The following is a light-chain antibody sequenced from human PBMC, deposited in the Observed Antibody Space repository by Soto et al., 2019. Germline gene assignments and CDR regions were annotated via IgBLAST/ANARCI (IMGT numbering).Light chain of an antibody. Sequence: IVLTQSPATLSLSPGERATLSCRASQSVSSYLAWYQHKPGQAPRLLIYDASNRATGIPARFSGSGSGTDFTFTISSLEPEDFALYYCQQRSNWPSFGQGTRLEIK. J-gene: IGKJ5*01. CDR1: QSVSSY. CDR2: DAS. V-gene: IGKV3-11*01. CDR3: QQRSNWPS.